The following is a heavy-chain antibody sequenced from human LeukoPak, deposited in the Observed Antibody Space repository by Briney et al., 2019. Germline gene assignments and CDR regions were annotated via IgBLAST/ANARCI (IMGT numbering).Heavy chain of an antibody. V-gene: IGHV1-69*04. Sequence: ASVKVSCKASGGTFDNSAINWVRQAPGQGLEWMGRIIPILNIPNYAQKLQGRVTIAADKSTSTAYMELSSLRSDDTAVYYCAREKMEVGYYGLDVWGQGTTVTVS. D-gene: IGHD1-1*01. CDR2: IIPILNIP. CDR3: AREKMEVGYYGLDV. CDR1: GGTFDNSA. J-gene: IGHJ6*02.